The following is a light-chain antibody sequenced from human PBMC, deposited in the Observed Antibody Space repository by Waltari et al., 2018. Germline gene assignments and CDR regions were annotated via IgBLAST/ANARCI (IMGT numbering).Light chain of an antibody. Sequence: QAVLTQPPSVSGAPGQRVTISCTGSSSNIGAGYDVHWYQQFSGTAPKLLICGNNNRPAGFPDRFSGSKSGTSASLAITGLQAEDEADYYCQSYDRSHVVFGGGTKLTVL. CDR1: SSNIGAGYD. CDR2: GNN. J-gene: IGLJ2*01. CDR3: QSYDRSHVV. V-gene: IGLV1-40*01.